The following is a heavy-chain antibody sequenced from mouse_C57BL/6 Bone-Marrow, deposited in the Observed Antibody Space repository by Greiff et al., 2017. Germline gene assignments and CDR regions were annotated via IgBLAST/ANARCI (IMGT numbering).Heavy chain of an antibody. V-gene: IGHV1-55*01. J-gene: IGHJ1*03. D-gene: IGHD2-5*01. CDR3: ARPYYSNSWYFDV. Sequence: QVQLQQPGAELVKPGASVKMSCKASGYTFTSYWITWVKQRPGQGLEWIGDIYPGSGSTNYNEKFKSKATLTVDTASSTAYMQLSSLTSEDSAVYDCARPYYSNSWYFDVWGTGTTVTVSS. CDR1: GYTFTSYW. CDR2: IYPGSGST.